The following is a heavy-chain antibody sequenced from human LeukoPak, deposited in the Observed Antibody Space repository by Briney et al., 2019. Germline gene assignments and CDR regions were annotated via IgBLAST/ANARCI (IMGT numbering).Heavy chain of an antibody. CDR3: ARGNYFGSGSFDN. CDR1: GETFSSDE. D-gene: IGHD3-10*01. Sequence: ASVKVSCKASGETFSSDEINWVRQATGQGLEWLGWMNPNSGNTGYAQKFQGRVTMTRNTSISTAYMELTSLRSEDTAVYYCARGNYFGSGSFDNWGQGTLVTVSS. V-gene: IGHV1-8*01. J-gene: IGHJ4*02. CDR2: MNPNSGNT.